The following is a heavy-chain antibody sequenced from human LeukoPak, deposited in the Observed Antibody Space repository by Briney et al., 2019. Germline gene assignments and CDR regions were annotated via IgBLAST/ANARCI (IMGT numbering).Heavy chain of an antibody. CDR1: GYTFTSYD. CDR2: MNPNSGNT. V-gene: IGHV1-8*01. CDR3: ARDLFGQLGHYYYYYMDV. J-gene: IGHJ6*03. D-gene: IGHD6-13*01. Sequence: ASVKVSCKASGYTFTSYDINWVRQATGQGLEWMGSMNPNSGNTGYAQKFQGRVTMTRNTSISTAYMELSSLRSEDTAVYYCARDLFGQLGHYYYYYMDVWGKGTTVTVSS.